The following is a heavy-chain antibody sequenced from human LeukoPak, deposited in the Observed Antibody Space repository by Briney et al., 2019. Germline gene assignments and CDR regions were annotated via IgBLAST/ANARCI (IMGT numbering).Heavy chain of an antibody. CDR1: GFTFSSYA. CDR2: IRYDGSNK. D-gene: IGHD6-13*01. Sequence: GGSLRLSCAASGFTFSSYAMSWVRQAPGKGLEWVAFIRYDGSNKYYADSVKGRFTISRDNSKNTLYLQMNSLRAEDTAVYYCAKDPQQLAPAFDIWGQGTMVTVSS. V-gene: IGHV3-30*02. CDR3: AKDPQQLAPAFDI. J-gene: IGHJ3*02.